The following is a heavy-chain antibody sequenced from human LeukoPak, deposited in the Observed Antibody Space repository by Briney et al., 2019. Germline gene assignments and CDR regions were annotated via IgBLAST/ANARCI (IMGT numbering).Heavy chain of an antibody. J-gene: IGHJ4*02. CDR1: GYTFTSYY. Sequence: EASVKVSCKASGYTFTSYYMHWVRQAPGQGLEWMGIINPSGGSTSYAQKFQGRVTMTRDTSTSTVYMELSSLRSEDTAVYYCARDIRRIGYVGLYVDTAMVSLFGYWGQGTLVTVSS. CDR2: INPSGGST. CDR3: ARDIRRIGYVGLYVDTAMVSLFGY. V-gene: IGHV1-46*01. D-gene: IGHD5-18*01.